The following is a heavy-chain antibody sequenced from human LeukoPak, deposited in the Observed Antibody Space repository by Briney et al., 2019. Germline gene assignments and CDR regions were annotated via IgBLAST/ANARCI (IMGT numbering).Heavy chain of an antibody. CDR3: AKVRDFGYSYLDRGYWYFDL. D-gene: IGHD5-18*01. CDR1: GFTFSSYA. Sequence: GGSLRLSCAASGFTFSSYAMSWVRQAPGKGLEWVSAISGSGGSTYYADSVKGRFTISRDNSKNTLYLQMNSLRAEDTAVYYCAKVRDFGYSYLDRGYWYFDLWGRGTLVTVSS. CDR2: ISGSGGST. J-gene: IGHJ2*01. V-gene: IGHV3-23*01.